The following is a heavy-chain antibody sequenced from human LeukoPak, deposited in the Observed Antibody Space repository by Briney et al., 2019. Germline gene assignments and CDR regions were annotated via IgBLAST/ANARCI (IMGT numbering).Heavy chain of an antibody. J-gene: IGHJ4*02. CDR3: ARDKRHSYGRYFDP. D-gene: IGHD5-18*01. CDR2: MQSTGNS. Sequence: ASETLSLTCTVSGASVSSSHWNWIRKPPGKGLEWIGYMQSTGNSNYNPSLKNRVNIFVDMSKNQFVLNLRSVTAADTAVYYCARDKRHSYGRYFDPWGQGMLVTVSS. V-gene: IGHV4-59*02. CDR1: GASVSSSH.